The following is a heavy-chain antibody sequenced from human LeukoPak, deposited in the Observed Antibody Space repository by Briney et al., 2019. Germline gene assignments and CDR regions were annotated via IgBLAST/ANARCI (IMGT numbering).Heavy chain of an antibody. CDR3: ARVSPQQLVDY. Sequence: SETLSLTCAVSGGSISSYYWSWIRQPPGKGLEWIGYIYYSGSTNYNPSLKSRVTISVDTSKNQFSLKLSSVTAADTAVYYCARVSPQQLVDYWGQGTLVTVSS. CDR1: GGSISSYY. D-gene: IGHD6-13*01. J-gene: IGHJ4*02. V-gene: IGHV4-59*01. CDR2: IYYSGST.